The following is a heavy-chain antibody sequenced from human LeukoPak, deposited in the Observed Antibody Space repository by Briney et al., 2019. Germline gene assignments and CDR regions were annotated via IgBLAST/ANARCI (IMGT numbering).Heavy chain of an antibody. V-gene: IGHV3-53*01. Sequence: GGSLRLSCAASGFTVSSNYMSWVRQAPGRGLECVSVIYSGGSTYYADSVKGRFTISRDNSKNTLYLQMNSLRAEDTAVYSCATRRGRSSGYYPPSYWGQGTLVTVSS. J-gene: IGHJ4*02. D-gene: IGHD3-22*01. CDR3: ATRRGRSSGYYPPSY. CDR1: GFTVSSNY. CDR2: IYSGGST.